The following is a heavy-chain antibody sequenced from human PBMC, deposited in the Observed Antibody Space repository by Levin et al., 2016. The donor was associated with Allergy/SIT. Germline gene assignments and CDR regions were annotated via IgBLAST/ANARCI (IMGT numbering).Heavy chain of an antibody. V-gene: IGHV3-23*01. Sequence: GESLKISCAASGFTFSNYAMNWVRQAPGKGLQWVSAISGSGGSTYYADSVKGRFTISRDNSKNTLYLQMNSLRAEDTAIYYCAKDQQQRAGGWFDPWGQGTLVTVSS. J-gene: IGHJ5*02. CDR3: AKDQQQRAGGWFDP. D-gene: IGHD6-13*01. CDR1: GFTFSNYA. CDR2: ISGSGGST.